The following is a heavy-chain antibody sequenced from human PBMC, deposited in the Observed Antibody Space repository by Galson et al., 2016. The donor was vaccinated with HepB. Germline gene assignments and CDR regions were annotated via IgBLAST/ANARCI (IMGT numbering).Heavy chain of an antibody. J-gene: IGHJ4*02. D-gene: IGHD3-10*01. CDR2: ISWTGGRT. V-gene: IGHV3-20*04. CDR1: GFSFADYG. CDR3: ARVDGSGNYVNVQFDH. Sequence: SLRLSCAASGFSFADYGMSWVRQAPGKGLEWVSGISWTGGRTGYGDSVKGRFTISRDNAKNSLYLQMSGLTVEDTALSYCARVDGSGNYVNVQFDHWGQGTLVTVSS.